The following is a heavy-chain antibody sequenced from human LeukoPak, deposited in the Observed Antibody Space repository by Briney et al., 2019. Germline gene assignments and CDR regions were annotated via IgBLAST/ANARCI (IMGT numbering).Heavy chain of an antibody. V-gene: IGHV4-31*11. Sequence: PSETLSLTCAVYGGSFSGYYWSWIRQHPGKGLEWIGYIYYSGSTYYNPSLKSRVTISVDTSKNQFSLKLSSATAADTAVYYCASYRKTTVTTRAVEGFQHWGQGTLVTVSS. CDR3: ASYRKTTVTTRAVEGFQH. D-gene: IGHD4-17*01. CDR2: IYYSGST. CDR1: GGSFSGYY. J-gene: IGHJ1*01.